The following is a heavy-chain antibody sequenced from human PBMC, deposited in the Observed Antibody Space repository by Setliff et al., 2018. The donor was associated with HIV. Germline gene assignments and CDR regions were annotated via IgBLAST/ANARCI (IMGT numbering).Heavy chain of an antibody. J-gene: IGHJ5*02. CDR3: ARRIDDSGSFPDKNWFDT. D-gene: IGHD3-10*01. V-gene: IGHV4-4*09. CDR2: IGSSGST. Sequence: SETLSLTCTVSGDSISSYSWTWIRQSPGGGLEWIGFIGSSGSTKYNPSLQSRVTMSIDTSKNQFSRRLTSVTAADTAVYYCARRIDDSGSFPDKNWFDTWGQGSLVTVSS. CDR1: GDSISSYS.